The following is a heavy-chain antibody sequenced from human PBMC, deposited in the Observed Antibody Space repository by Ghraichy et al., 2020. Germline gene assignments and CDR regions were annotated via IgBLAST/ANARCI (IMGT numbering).Heavy chain of an antibody. CDR2: IFYSGST. CDR1: GGSISSSSYH. Sequence: GSLSLTCTVSGGSISSSSYHWGWIRQPPGKGLELIGSIFYSGSTYNNPSLKSRVTISVDTSKNQFSLKLRSVTAADTAVYYCARHRDRILNWFDPWGQGTLVTVSS. J-gene: IGHJ5*02. D-gene: IGHD2-15*01. CDR3: ARHRDRILNWFDP. V-gene: IGHV4-39*01.